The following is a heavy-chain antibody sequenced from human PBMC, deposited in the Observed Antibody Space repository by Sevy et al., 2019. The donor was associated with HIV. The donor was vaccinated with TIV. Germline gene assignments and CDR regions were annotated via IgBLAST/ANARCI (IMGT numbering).Heavy chain of an antibody. CDR2: ISAYNGNT. Sequence: ASVKVSCKASGYTFTSYGISWVRQAPGQGIEWMGWISAYNGNTNYAQKLQGRVTMTTDTSTSTAYMELRSLRSDDTAVYYCARDLGGYGGNSIDYSGQGTLVTVSS. D-gene: IGHD2-21*02. CDR1: GYTFTSYG. V-gene: IGHV1-18*01. J-gene: IGHJ4*02. CDR3: ARDLGGYGGNSIDY.